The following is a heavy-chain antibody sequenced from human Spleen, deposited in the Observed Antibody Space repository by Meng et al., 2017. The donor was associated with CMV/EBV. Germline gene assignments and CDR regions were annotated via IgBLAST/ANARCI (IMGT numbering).Heavy chain of an antibody. J-gene: IGHJ4*02. CDR2: VSSSSTYI. CDR3: ARQGFDPNSRPRDY. V-gene: IGHV3-21*06. D-gene: IGHD6-13*01. CDR1: GFTFSIYT. Sequence: GESLKISCAASGFTFSIYTMNWVRQAPGKGLEWVSSVSSSSTYIYYADSVKGRFTISRDNAKNLVYLQMNSLRAEDTAVYFCARQGFDPNSRPRDYWGQGTLVTVSS.